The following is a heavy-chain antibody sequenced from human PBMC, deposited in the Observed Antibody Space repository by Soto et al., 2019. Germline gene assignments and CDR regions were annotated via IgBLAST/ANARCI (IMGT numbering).Heavy chain of an antibody. V-gene: IGHV3-23*04. Sequence: EVQLVESGGNLVQPGGSLTLSCAASGFTFSTYAMDWVRQAPGKGLEWVSGVSASGLNTDYADPVKGRFYISRDNSKNTVSRHMNRLRAEETALYYCPKDRPRRTSGYYCDYWGQGTPVTVSS. CDR3: PKDRPRRTSGYYCDY. D-gene: IGHD1-1*01. J-gene: IGHJ4*02. CDR2: VSASGLNT. CDR1: GFTFSTYA.